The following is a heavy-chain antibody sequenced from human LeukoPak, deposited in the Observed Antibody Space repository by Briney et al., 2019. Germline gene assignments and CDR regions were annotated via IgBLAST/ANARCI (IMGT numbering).Heavy chain of an antibody. Sequence: PSQTLSLTCTVSGGSISSGSYYWSWIRQPAGKGLEWIGRIYTSGSTNYNPSLKSRVTISVDTSKNQFSLKLSSVTAADTAVYYCARGHNLHNYDFWSGYYSSTEHTYWGQGTLVTVSS. CDR3: ARGHNLHNYDFWSGYYSSTEHTY. CDR1: GGSISSGSYY. J-gene: IGHJ4*02. CDR2: IYTSGST. D-gene: IGHD3-3*01. V-gene: IGHV4-61*02.